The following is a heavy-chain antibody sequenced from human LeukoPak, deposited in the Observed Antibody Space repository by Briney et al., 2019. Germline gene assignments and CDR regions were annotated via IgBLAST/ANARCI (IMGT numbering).Heavy chain of an antibody. V-gene: IGHV5-51*01. CDR3: ARHALSGSGNYLDY. J-gene: IGHJ4*02. CDR2: IYPADSDT. CDR1: GYSFTSYW. D-gene: IGHD3-10*01. Sequence: GESLKISCKTSGYSFTSYWIGWVRQMPGKGLEWMGIIYPADSDTTYSPSFQAQVTISADKSISTAYLQWSSLKASDTAMYYCARHALSGSGNYLDYWGQGTLVTVSS.